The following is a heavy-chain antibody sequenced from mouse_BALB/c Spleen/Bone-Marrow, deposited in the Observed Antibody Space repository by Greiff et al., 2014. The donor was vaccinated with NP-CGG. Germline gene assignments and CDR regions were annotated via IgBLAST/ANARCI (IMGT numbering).Heavy chain of an antibody. V-gene: IGHV1-31*01. CDR3: TKNYRYDGALDY. D-gene: IGHD2-14*01. CDR2: INPYNGAT. CDR1: GYSFTGYY. Sequence: VQLKESGPELVKPGASVKISCKASGYSFTGYYIHWVKQSHVKSLEWIGRINPYNGATDYNQNFKDKATLTVDKSSSTAYMELHSLTSEDSAVYYSTKNYRYDGALDYWGQGTSVTVSS. J-gene: IGHJ4*01.